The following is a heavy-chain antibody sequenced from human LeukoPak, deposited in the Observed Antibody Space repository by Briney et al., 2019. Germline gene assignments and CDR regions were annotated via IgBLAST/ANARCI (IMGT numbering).Heavy chain of an antibody. D-gene: IGHD4-17*01. CDR3: ARFDYGDTGVFDY. J-gene: IGHJ4*02. CDR2: IYYSGST. CDR1: GGSISSGGYY. V-gene: IGHV4-31*03. Sequence: SQTLSLTCTVSGGSISSGGYYWSWIRQHPGKGLEWIGYIYYSGSTYYNPSLKSRVTISVDTSKNQFSLKLSSVTAADTAVYYCARFDYGDTGVFDYWGQGTLVTVSS.